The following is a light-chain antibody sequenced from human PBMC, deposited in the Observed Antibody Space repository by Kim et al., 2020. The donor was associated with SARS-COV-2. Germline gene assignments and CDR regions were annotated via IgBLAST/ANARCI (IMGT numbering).Light chain of an antibody. CDR1: RLENKY. CDR3: QAWDSDTVI. Sequence: SYELTQPPSVSVSPGHTAAITCSGDRLENKYASWYQQRPGQSPVLVIYQNNKRPSGIPERFSGSNSVDTATLTISGTQAMDEAEYFCQAWDSDTVIFGGGTKLTVL. V-gene: IGLV3-1*01. CDR2: QNN. J-gene: IGLJ2*01.